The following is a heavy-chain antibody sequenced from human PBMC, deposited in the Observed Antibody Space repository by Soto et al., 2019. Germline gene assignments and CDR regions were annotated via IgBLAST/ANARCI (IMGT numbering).Heavy chain of an antibody. J-gene: IGHJ4*02. D-gene: IGHD6-19*01. CDR2: IHYSGTT. CDR1: GGSISNYY. Sequence: SETLSLTCSVSGGSISNYYWSWTRQPPGKGLEWIGYIHYSGTTNYNPSLKSRVAISVDTSKNHFSLKLSSVTAADTAIYYCARGSGWYYLWGQGTLVTVSS. CDR3: ARGSGWYYL. V-gene: IGHV4-59*01.